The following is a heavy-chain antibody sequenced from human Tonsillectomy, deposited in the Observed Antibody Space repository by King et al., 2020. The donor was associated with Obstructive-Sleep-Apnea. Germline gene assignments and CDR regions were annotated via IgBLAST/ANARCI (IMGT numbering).Heavy chain of an antibody. J-gene: IGHJ4*02. CDR3: ARISTRKSGFPLDY. D-gene: IGHD3-22*01. Sequence: HVQLQESGPGLVKPSETLSLTCTVSGGSISSYSWSWIRQPPGKGLEWIGDIYYSGGTNYNPSLKSRVSISVDTSKNKFSLKLSSVTAADTAVYYCARISTRKSGFPLDYWGQGTLVTVSS. V-gene: IGHV4-59*08. CDR1: GGSISSYS. CDR2: IYYSGGT.